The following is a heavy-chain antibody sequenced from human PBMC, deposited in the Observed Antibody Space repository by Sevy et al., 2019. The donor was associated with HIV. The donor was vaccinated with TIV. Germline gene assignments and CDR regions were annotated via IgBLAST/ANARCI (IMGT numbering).Heavy chain of an antibody. D-gene: IGHD2-8*01. CDR2: ISSDASRT. J-gene: IGHJ6*04. CDR1: GFTFSSYW. Sequence: GGSLRLSCAASGFTFSSYWMHWVRQAPGKGLVWVSRISSDASRTTYADSVKGRFTISRDNAKNTLYLQMNSLRAEDTAVYYCARPNGGNFNGMDVWGEGTTVSVSS. V-gene: IGHV3-74*03. CDR3: ARPNGGNFNGMDV.